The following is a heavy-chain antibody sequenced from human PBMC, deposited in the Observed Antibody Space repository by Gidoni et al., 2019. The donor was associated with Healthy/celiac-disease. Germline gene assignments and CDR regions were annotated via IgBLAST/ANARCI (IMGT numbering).Heavy chain of an antibody. CDR1: GGSISSGDYY. CDR2: IYYSGST. J-gene: IGHJ5*02. CDR3: AREAGVVVVAATFNWFDP. V-gene: IGHV4-30-4*08. Sequence: QVQLQESGPGLVKPSQTLSLTCTVSGGSISSGDYYWSWIRQPPGKGLEWIGYIYYSGSTYYNPSLKSRVTISVDTSKNQFSLKLSSVTAADTAVYYCAREAGVVVVAATFNWFDPWGQGTLVTVSS. D-gene: IGHD2-15*01.